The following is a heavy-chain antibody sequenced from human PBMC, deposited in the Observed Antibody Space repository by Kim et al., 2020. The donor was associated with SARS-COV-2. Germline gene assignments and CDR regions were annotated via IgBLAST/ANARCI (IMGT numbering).Heavy chain of an antibody. CDR3: AKDVLSSRSWLEY. J-gene: IGHJ4*02. V-gene: IGHV3-9*01. CDR2: ISWNSGNI. CDR1: GFKFDDFA. Sequence: GGSLRLSCAASGFKFDDFAIHWVRQVPWKGLEWVSGISWNSGNIVYADSVKGRFTISRDNAKNSLYLEMNSLRAEDTALYYCAKDVLSSRSWLEYWGQGT. D-gene: IGHD6-13*01.